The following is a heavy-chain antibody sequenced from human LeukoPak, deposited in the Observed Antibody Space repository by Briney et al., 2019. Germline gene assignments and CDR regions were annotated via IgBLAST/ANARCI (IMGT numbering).Heavy chain of an antibody. D-gene: IGHD5-12*01. CDR2: ISSSSSYI. J-gene: IGHJ4*02. Sequence: GGSLRLSCAASGFTFSSYSMNWVRQAPGKGLEWVSSISSSSSYIYYADSVKGRFTISRDNAKNSLYLQMNSLRAEDMALYYCARSGYDTYYFDYWGQGTLVTVSS. V-gene: IGHV3-21*04. CDR1: GFTFSSYS. CDR3: ARSGYDTYYFDY.